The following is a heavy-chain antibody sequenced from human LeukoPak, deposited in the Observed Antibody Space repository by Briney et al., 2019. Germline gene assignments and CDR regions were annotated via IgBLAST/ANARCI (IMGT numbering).Heavy chain of an antibody. V-gene: IGHV1-18*01. CDR1: GYTFTSYG. CDR3: ARVPDYYGSGQYYFDY. D-gene: IGHD3-10*01. J-gene: IGHJ4*02. Sequence: WASVKVSCKASGYTFTSYGISWVRQAPGQGLEWMGWISAYNGNTNYAQKLQGRVTMTTDTSTSTAYMELRSLRSDDTAVYYCARVPDYYGSGQYYFDYWGQGTLVTVSS. CDR2: ISAYNGNT.